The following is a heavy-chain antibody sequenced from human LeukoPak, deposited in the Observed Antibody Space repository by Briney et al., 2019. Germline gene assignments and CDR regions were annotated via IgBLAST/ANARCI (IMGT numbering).Heavy chain of an antibody. V-gene: IGHV4-59*08. CDR2: ISYSGGT. Sequence: SETLSLTCTVSGGSISNYYWNWIRQPPGKGLEWVGHISYSGGTKYNPSLQSRVTISIDTSKNQFSLNLSSVTAADTAVYYCARRVIMSATGVPDSWLDPWGQGILVTVSS. D-gene: IGHD2-8*02. J-gene: IGHJ5*02. CDR1: GGSISNYY. CDR3: ARRVIMSATGVPDSWLDP.